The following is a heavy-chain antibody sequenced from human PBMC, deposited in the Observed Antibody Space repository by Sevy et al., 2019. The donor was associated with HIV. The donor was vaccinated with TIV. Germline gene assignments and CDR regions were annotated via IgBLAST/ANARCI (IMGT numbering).Heavy chain of an antibody. CDR1: AGSFSGYY. D-gene: IGHD2-15*01. V-gene: IGHV4-34*01. CDR3: ASGFEYCRGGRCHYSYYGMHV. J-gene: IGHJ6*02. Sequence: SETLSLTCAVYAGSFSGYYWSWIRQSPGKGLEWIGEINHSGSTNYNPSLKSRVTISADTSKKQFSLQLSFVTAADTALYYCASGFEYCRGGRCHYSYYGMHVWGQGTTVTVSS. CDR2: INHSGST.